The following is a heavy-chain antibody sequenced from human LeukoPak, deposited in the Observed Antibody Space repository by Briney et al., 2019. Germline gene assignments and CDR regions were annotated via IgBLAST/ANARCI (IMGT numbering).Heavy chain of an antibody. CDR1: GGSISSYY. CDR3: ASRVWSGYSFDY. CDR2: IYYSGST. V-gene: IGHV4-59*08. J-gene: IGHJ4*02. D-gene: IGHD3-3*01. Sequence: SETLSLTRTVSGGSISSYYWSWIRQPPGKGLEWIGYIYYSGSTNYNPSLKSRVTISVDTSKNQFSLKLSSVTAADTAVYYCASRVWSGYSFDYWGQGTLVTVSS.